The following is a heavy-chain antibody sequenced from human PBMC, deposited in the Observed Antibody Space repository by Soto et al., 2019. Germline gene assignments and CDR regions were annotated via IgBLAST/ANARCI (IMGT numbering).Heavy chain of an antibody. V-gene: IGHV4-59*01. CDR3: AREGLTGTIGLYYYYAMDV. CDR1: GGSISSYY. Sequence: QVQLQESGPGLVKPSETLSLTCTVSGGSISSYYWSWIRQPPGKGLEWIGYIDYSGSTNYNPSLKSRVTISVDTSKNQFSLKLSSVTAADTAVYYCAREGLTGTIGLYYYYAMDVWGQGTTVTVSS. J-gene: IGHJ6*02. D-gene: IGHD1-7*01. CDR2: IDYSGST.